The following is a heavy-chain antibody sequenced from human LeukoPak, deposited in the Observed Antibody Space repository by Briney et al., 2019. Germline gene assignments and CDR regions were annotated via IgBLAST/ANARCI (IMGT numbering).Heavy chain of an antibody. J-gene: IGHJ4*02. D-gene: IGHD2-21*02. CDR3: ATSTAWPGFFDY. CDR1: GFTFSTYW. CDR2: ISPDGSST. V-gene: IGHV3-74*01. Sequence: PGGSLRLSCAASGFTFSTYWMHWVRQAPGKGLVWVSRISPDGSSTSYADSVKGRFTISRDNSKNTLYLQMNSLRAEDTAVYYCATSTAWPGFFDYWGQGTLVTVSS.